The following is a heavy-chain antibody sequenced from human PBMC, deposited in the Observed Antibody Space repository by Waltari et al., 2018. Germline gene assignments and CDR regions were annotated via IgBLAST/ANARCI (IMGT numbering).Heavy chain of an antibody. Sequence: QVQLVQSGAEVKKPGASVKVSCKASGYTFTGYYMHWVRQAPGQGLEWMGWINPNSGGTNYAQKFQGRVTMTRDTSISTAYMELSRLRSDDTAVYYCARVVPNRIAAAGNGGVDYWGQGTLVTVSS. CDR2: INPNSGGT. CDR3: ARVVPNRIAAAGNGGVDY. V-gene: IGHV1-2*02. D-gene: IGHD6-13*01. J-gene: IGHJ4*02. CDR1: GYTFTGYY.